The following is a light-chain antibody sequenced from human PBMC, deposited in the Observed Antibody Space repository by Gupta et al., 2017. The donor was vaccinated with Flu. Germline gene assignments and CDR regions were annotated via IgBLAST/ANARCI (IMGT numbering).Light chain of an antibody. J-gene: IGKJ1*01. CDR2: KAS. Sequence: SPSTLSASVGDRVTITCRASQSISSWLYWYQQKPGKAPKLLIYKASRLESGVPSRFSGSGCGTEFTLTISRLQTDDFATYYCQEYNTFWTFGQGTKVEIK. CDR1: QSISSW. V-gene: IGKV1-5*03. CDR3: QEYNTFWT.